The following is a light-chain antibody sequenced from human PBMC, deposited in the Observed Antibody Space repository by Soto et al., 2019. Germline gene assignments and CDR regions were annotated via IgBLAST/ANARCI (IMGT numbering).Light chain of an antibody. V-gene: IGKV3-20*01. CDR3: QQYGSSPWT. CDR2: GAS. CDR1: QSVSSDY. J-gene: IGKJ1*01. Sequence: EIVLTQSPGTLSLSPGERATLSCRASQSVSSDYLAWYLQKPGQAPRLLIYGASSRATGIPDRFSGSGSGTDFTLTISRLEPEHFAVYYCQQYGSSPWTFGQGTKVEIK.